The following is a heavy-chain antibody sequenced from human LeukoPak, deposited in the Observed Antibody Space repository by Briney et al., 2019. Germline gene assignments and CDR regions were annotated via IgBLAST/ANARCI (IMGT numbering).Heavy chain of an antibody. J-gene: IGHJ3*02. Sequence: PGGSLRLSCAASGFTFSSYAMSWVRQAPGKGLEWVSAISGSGGSTYYADSVEGRFTISRDNSKNTLYLQMNSLRAEDTAVYYCAKDPYYYDSSGYYYDSDAFDIWGQGTMVTVSS. CDR3: AKDPYYYDSSGYYYDSDAFDI. CDR1: GFTFSSYA. V-gene: IGHV3-23*01. D-gene: IGHD3-22*01. CDR2: ISGSGGST.